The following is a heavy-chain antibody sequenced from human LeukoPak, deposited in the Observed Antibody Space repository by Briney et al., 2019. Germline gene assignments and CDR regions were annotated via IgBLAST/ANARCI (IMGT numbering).Heavy chain of an antibody. Sequence: GGSLRLSCAASGFTFSSYAMSWVRQAPGKGLEWVSAVSDTGAAAFYADSVKGRFTISKDSSNNTMFLQMNSLRAEDTALYYCARGGWSGFYYTMDVWGQGTTVTVSS. V-gene: IGHV3-23*01. CDR2: VSDTGAAA. CDR3: ARGGWSGFYYTMDV. J-gene: IGHJ6*02. D-gene: IGHD2-15*01. CDR1: GFTFSSYA.